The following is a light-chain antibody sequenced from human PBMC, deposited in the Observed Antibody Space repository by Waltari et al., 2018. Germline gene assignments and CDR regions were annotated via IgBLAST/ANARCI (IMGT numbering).Light chain of an antibody. CDR1: QGISSY. CDR2: TAS. V-gene: IGKV1-9*01. Sequence: TCRASQGISSYLAWYHQKPGKAPKLLIHTASNLQSGVPSRFSGSGSGTDFTLTISSLQPEDFATYYCQQRHSYPITFGQGTRLEIK. J-gene: IGKJ5*01. CDR3: QQRHSYPIT.